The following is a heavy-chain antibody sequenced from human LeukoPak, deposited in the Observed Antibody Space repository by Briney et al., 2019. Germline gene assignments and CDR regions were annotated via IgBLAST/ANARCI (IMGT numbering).Heavy chain of an antibody. Sequence: QSGGSLRLSCAASGFTFSSYAMSWVRQAPGKGLEWVSAISGSGGSTYYADSVKGRFTISRDNSKNTLYLQMNSLRAEDTAVYYCALQSGSYYNARPIDHWGQGTLVTVSS. V-gene: IGHV3-23*01. D-gene: IGHD1-26*01. CDR2: ISGSGGST. CDR1: GFTFSSYA. J-gene: IGHJ4*02. CDR3: ALQSGSYYNARPIDH.